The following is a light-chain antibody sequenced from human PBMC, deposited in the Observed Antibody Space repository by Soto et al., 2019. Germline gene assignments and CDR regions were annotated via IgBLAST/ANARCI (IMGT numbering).Light chain of an antibody. J-gene: IGKJ1*01. CDR2: WAS. V-gene: IGKV4-1*01. Sequence: DIVMTQSTDSLAVSLGERATINCRSSQSVLYSSNNKNYLAWYQQKRGQPPKLLIYWASTRESGVPDRFSGSGSGTDFTLTISSLQAEDVAVYYCQQYYSAPWTFGQGTKADIK. CDR3: QQYYSAPWT. CDR1: QSVLYSSNNKNY.